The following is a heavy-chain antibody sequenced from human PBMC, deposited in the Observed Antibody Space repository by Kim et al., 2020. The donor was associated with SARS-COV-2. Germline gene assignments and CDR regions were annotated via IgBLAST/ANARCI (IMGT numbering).Heavy chain of an antibody. J-gene: IGHJ4*02. Sequence: NPSLKSRVTISVDTSKNQFSLKLSSVTAADTAVYYCARSGYYDTSGPQYWGQGTLVTVSS. D-gene: IGHD3-22*01. CDR3: ARSGYYDTSGPQY. V-gene: IGHV4-59*01.